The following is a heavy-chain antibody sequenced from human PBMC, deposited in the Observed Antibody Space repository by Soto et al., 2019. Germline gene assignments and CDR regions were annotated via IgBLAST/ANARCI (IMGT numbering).Heavy chain of an antibody. V-gene: IGHV3-48*01. CDR2: ISNSRGTI. D-gene: IGHD6-19*01. Sequence: GSLKISCAASGFTFSDYSMNWVRQAPGKGLEWISYISNSRGTIYYADSVEGRFTISRDNAKNSLYLQMNSLRADDTAVYYCARDLVNSGWPYYFDYWGQGTLVTVSS. CDR3: ARDLVNSGWPYYFDY. CDR1: GFTFSDYS. J-gene: IGHJ4*02.